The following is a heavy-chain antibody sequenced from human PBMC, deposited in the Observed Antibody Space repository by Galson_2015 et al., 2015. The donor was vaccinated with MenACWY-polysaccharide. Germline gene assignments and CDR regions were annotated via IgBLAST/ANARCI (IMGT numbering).Heavy chain of an antibody. CDR2: IRHDGGYR. V-gene: IGHV3-30*02. CDR1: GFTFSMYG. Sequence: SLRLSCAASGFTFSMYGIHWVRQAPGKGLEWVAFIRHDGGYRYYADSVGGQFTISRDNSRNTAFLQMSSLKTADTAVEYCAKGGYVDILTGYALDYWGLGTLVTVSA. J-gene: IGHJ4*02. CDR3: AKGGYVDILTGYALDY. D-gene: IGHD3-9*01.